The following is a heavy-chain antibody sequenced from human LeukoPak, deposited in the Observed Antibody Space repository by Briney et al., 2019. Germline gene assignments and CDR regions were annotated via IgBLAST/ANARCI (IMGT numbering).Heavy chain of an antibody. CDR1: GFTFSSHW. CDR2: IKSDGSRT. CDR3: AREDYNDSGWYFDL. V-gene: IGHV3-74*01. Sequence: GGSLRLSCAASGFTFSSHWMHWVSQAPGKGLVWVSRIKSDGSRTTYADFVKGRFTISRDNAKKTLYLQMNSLGAEDTAVYFCAREDYNDSGWYFDLWGRGTLVTVSS. J-gene: IGHJ2*01. D-gene: IGHD4-17*01.